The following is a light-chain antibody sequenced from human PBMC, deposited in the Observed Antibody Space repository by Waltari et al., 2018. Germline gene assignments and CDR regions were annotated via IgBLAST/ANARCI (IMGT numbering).Light chain of an antibody. CDR3: AVWHDSLNGWV. Sequence: QSVLTQPPSASGTPGQTVIISCSGSSPNIGRNTLTWYPQLPGAAPKLLIYTNNQRPSGVPDRFSGSQSGTSASLAISGLQSADEADYYCAVWHDSLNGWVFGGGTKVTVL. CDR1: SPNIGRNT. V-gene: IGLV1-44*01. J-gene: IGLJ3*02. CDR2: TNN.